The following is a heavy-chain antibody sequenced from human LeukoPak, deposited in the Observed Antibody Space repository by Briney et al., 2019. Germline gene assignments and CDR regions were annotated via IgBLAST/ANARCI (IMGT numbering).Heavy chain of an antibody. CDR2: INHSGST. Sequence: SETLSLTCAVYGGSFSGYYWSWIRQPPGKGLEWIGEINHSGSTNYNPSLKSRVTILVDTSKNQFSLKLSSVTAADTVVYYCARGPLYCSSTSCYHRNWFDPWGQGTLVTVSS. CDR1: GGSFSGYY. V-gene: IGHV4-34*01. CDR3: ARGPLYCSSTSCYHRNWFDP. J-gene: IGHJ5*02. D-gene: IGHD2-2*01.